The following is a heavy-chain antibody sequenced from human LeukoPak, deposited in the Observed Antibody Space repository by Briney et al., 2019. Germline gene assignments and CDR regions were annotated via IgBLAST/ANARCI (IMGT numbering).Heavy chain of an antibody. Sequence: GGSLRLSCAASGFTFSNYWMNWVRQAPGKGLEWVANIKRDGSEEYYVDSVRGRFTISRDNAKNLLYLQMNSLRAEDTAVYYCARDLQCGGDCHYDALDIWGQGTMVTVSS. J-gene: IGHJ3*02. V-gene: IGHV3-7*01. CDR2: IKRDGSEE. CDR3: ARDLQCGGDCHYDALDI. D-gene: IGHD2-21*02. CDR1: GFTFSNYW.